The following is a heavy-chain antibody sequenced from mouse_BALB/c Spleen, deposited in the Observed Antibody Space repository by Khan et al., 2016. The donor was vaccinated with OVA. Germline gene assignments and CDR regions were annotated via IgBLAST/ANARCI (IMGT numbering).Heavy chain of an antibody. CDR1: GYTFINYW. CDR2: INPSTGYT. V-gene: IGHV1-7*01. J-gene: IGHJ2*01. Sequence: QVQLQQSGAELAKPGASVKMSCKASGYTFINYWILWIKQRPGQGLEWIGYINPSTGYTEYNQNFKDKATLTADKSSSTAYMQLSSLTSEDSTVYYCARRDLRWDVEYWGQGTTLTVSS. CDR3: ARRDLRWDVEY. D-gene: IGHD1-1*01.